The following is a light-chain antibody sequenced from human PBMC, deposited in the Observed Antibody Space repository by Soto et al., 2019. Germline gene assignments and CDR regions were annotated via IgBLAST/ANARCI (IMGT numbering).Light chain of an antibody. CDR2: EVT. CDR3: SSYTNTDTLVV. J-gene: IGLJ1*01. CDR1: SGDVGGYNY. Sequence: QSVLTQPASASGSPGQSITISCTGSSGDVGGYNYVSWYQQHPGKAPKLIIYEVTNRPSGVSNRFSASKSGNTASLTISGLQAEDEAYYYCSSYTNTDTLVVFGTGTKVTVL. V-gene: IGLV2-14*01.